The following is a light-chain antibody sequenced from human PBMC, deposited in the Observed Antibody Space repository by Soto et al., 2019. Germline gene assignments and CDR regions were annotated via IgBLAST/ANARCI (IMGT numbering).Light chain of an antibody. CDR3: CSYASTKNIL. CDR1: RSDVENYNL. V-gene: IGLV2-23*01. CDR2: EGN. J-gene: IGLJ2*01. Sequence: QSVLTQPASVSGSPGQSITISCTGTRSDVENYNLVSWYQQHPGKAPRLLIYEGNKRPSGASTRFSASKSGNTASLTISGLRAEDEADYYCCSYASTKNILFGGGTKLTVL.